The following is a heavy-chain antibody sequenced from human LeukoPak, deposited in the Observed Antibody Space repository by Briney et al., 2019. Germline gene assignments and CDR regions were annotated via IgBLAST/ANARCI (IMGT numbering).Heavy chain of an antibody. CDR3: ARDHVKLGSTFHPFDAFDV. CDR1: GYTFTSYA. CDR2: INTNTGNP. J-gene: IGHJ3*01. Sequence: ASVKVSCKASGYTFTSYAMNWVRQAPGQGLDWMEWINTNTGNPTYDQGFTGRFVLSLDTSVSTAYLQISSLKAEDTAVYYCARDHVKLGSTFHPFDAFDVWGQGTLVTVSS. V-gene: IGHV7-4-1*02. D-gene: IGHD2/OR15-2a*01.